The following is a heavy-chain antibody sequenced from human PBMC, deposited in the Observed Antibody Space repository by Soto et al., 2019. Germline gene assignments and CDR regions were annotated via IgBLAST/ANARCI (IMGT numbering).Heavy chain of an antibody. D-gene: IGHD3-16*01. CDR1: RGSVSSGGYY. V-gene: IGHV4-31*03. CDR3: AREAPANAPMGESWFDP. CDR2: IYHSGSS. Sequence: QVQLQESGPGLVKPSQTLSLTCTVSRGSVSSGGYYWSWIRQHPGKGLEWIGYIYHSGSSYYNPSLKSRVTISVDTSKNQLSLNRSSVTAADTAVYYWAREAPANAPMGESWFDPWGQGTLVTVTS. J-gene: IGHJ5*02.